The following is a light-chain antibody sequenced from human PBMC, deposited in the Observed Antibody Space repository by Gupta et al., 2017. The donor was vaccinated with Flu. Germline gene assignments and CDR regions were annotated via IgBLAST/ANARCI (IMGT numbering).Light chain of an antibody. CDR3: QEYNRWLGYT. Sequence: ETVTLSCRGKRSLGGNLWWHQQRRGQARRLINYSSYTRAAGVPGRFSGSGSRTDFNLTISGLQAEDLAVYCCQEYNRWLGYTFGQGTKLEIK. J-gene: IGKJ2*01. V-gene: IGKV3-15*01. CDR1: RSLGGN. CDR2: SSY.